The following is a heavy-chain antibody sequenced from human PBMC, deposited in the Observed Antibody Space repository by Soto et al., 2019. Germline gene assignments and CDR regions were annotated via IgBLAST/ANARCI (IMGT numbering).Heavy chain of an antibody. V-gene: IGHV3-23*01. J-gene: IGHJ4*02. CDR1: GFTFSSYA. CDR3: ASRGSGSYYDY. Sequence: EVQLLESGGGLVQPGGSLRLSCAASGFTFSSYAMRWVRQAPVKGLEWVSAISGSGDSTYYADSVKGRFTISRDNSKNTLYLQMSSLRAEDTAVYYCASRGSGSYYDYWGQGTLVTVSS. D-gene: IGHD1-26*01. CDR2: ISGSGDST.